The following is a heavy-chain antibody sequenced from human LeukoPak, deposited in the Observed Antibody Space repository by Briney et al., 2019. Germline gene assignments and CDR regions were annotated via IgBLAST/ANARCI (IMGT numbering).Heavy chain of an antibody. Sequence: PSEALSLTCSMSSGSITAIDNPYWGWLRQPPGKGLEWIGSINRGGHTYYNPPLESRFTISVDTSKNQFSLMVTSVTAADTAVYYCAGQRAWFGEWAFDYWGPGTLVTVSS. CDR1: SGSITAIDNPY. CDR3: AGQRAWFGEWAFDY. J-gene: IGHJ4*02. CDR2: INRGGHT. V-gene: IGHV4-39*01. D-gene: IGHD3-10*01.